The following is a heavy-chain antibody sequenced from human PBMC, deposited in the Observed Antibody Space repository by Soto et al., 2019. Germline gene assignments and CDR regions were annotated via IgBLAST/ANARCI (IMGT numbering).Heavy chain of an antibody. Sequence: SETLSLTCTVSGGSISSSSYYWGWIRQPPGKGLEWIGSIYYSGSTYYNPSLKSRVTISVDTSKNQSSLKLSSVTAADTAVYYCARQSRIAADGRDYFDYWGQGTRVTVSS. CDR3: ARQSRIAADGRDYFDY. D-gene: IGHD6-13*01. J-gene: IGHJ4*02. CDR1: GGSISSSSYY. V-gene: IGHV4-39*01. CDR2: IYYSGST.